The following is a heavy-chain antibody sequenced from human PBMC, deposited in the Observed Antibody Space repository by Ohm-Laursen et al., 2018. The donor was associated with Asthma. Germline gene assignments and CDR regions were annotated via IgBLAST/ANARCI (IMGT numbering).Heavy chain of an antibody. Sequence: TLSLTCTVSGGSITTGGHYWAWIRQHPGKGLEWIAYMYYSGSTRYNPSLRGRIIMSADTSKNKFSLKLTSVTAADTAVYYCARNIAVAGTDWYFDLWGRGTLVTVSS. CDR2: MYYSGST. CDR3: ARNIAVAGTDWYFDL. CDR1: GGSITTGGHY. J-gene: IGHJ2*01. V-gene: IGHV4-31*03. D-gene: IGHD6-19*01.